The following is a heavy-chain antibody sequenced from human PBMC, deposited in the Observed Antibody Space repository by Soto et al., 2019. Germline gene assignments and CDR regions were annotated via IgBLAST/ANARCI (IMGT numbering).Heavy chain of an antibody. Sequence: QVQLQESGPGLVKPSQTLSLTCTVSGGSVTSGYYYWSWIRQHPGKGLEWIGYIYYGGTTYYNPSLKSRXXIXVXXSKNQFSLKLTSVTAADTAVYYCARDTSGWGYFDYWGQGTLVTVSS. CDR2: IYYGGTT. V-gene: IGHV4-31*03. CDR1: GGSVTSGYYY. D-gene: IGHD6-19*01. J-gene: IGHJ4*02. CDR3: ARDTSGWGYFDY.